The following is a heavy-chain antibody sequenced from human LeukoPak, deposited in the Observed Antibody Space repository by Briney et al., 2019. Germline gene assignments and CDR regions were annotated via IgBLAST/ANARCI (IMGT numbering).Heavy chain of an antibody. D-gene: IGHD6-19*01. J-gene: IGHJ4*02. CDR2: TYYRSKWYN. V-gene: IGHV6-1*01. Sequence: SQTLPLTCAISGYSDPSNRVTWSWIRQSPSRALEWLGRTYYRSKWYNDYTPSVKSRITINPDTSKNQSSLKLNSVIPEDTALYYCAREGYSSGCDYWGLGTLVTVSS. CDR1: GYSDPSNRVT. CDR3: AREGYSSGCDY.